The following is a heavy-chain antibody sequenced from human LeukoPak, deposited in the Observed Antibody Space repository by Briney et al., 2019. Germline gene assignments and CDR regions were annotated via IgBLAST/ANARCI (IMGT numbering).Heavy chain of an antibody. CDR2: ISSSSSTI. J-gene: IGHJ4*02. CDR3: ARALGIGSSWYHLGY. CDR1: GFTFSSYE. D-gene: IGHD6-13*01. Sequence: PGGSLRLSCAAPGFTFSSYEMNWVRQAPGKGLEWVSYISSSSSTIYYADSVKGRFTISRDNAKNALYLQMNSLRAEDTAVYYCARALGIGSSWYHLGYWGQGTLVTVSS. V-gene: IGHV3-48*03.